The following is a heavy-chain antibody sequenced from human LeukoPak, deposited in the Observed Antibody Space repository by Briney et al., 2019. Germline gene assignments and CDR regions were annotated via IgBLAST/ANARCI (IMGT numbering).Heavy chain of an antibody. CDR1: GYTFSSYG. J-gene: IGHJ4*02. D-gene: IGHD4-17*01. CDR2: ISGYNGDT. Sequence: ASVKVSCKASGYTFSSYGITWVRQAPGQGLEWMGWISGYNGDTNYAQKLQGRVTMTTDTSTSTAYMDLRSLRGDDTAVYYCARGLTVTTGYYFDYWGQGTLVTVSS. CDR3: ARGLTVTTGYYFDY. V-gene: IGHV1-18*01.